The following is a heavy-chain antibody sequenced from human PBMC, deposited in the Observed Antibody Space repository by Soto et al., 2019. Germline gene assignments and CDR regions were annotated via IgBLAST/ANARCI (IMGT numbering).Heavy chain of an antibody. D-gene: IGHD6-13*01. CDR1: GFTVSSNY. V-gene: IGHV3-66*01. CDR3: AREAAVGTSYFDY. J-gene: IGHJ4*02. CDR2: IYSGGST. Sequence: GGSLRLSCAASGFTVSSNYMSWVRQAPGKGLEWVSVIYSGGSTYYADSVKGRFTISRDNTKNTLYLQMNSLRAEDTAVYYCAREAAVGTSYFDYWGQGTLVTVSS.